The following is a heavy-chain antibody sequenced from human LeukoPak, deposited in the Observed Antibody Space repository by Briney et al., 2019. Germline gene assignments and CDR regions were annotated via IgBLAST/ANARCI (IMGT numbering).Heavy chain of an antibody. CDR3: AKERGPYYYDSSGYYDPYYFDY. Sequence: GGSLRLSCAASGFTFSSYAMSWVRQAPGKGLEWVSAISGSGGSTYYADSVKGRFTISRDNSKNTLYLQMNSLRAEDTAVYYYAKERGPYYYDSSGYYDPYYFDYWGQGTLVTVSS. J-gene: IGHJ4*02. CDR1: GFTFSSYA. V-gene: IGHV3-23*01. CDR2: ISGSGGST. D-gene: IGHD3-22*01.